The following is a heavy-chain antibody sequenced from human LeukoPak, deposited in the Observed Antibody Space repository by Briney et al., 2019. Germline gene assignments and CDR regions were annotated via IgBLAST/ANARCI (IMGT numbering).Heavy chain of an antibody. D-gene: IGHD5-24*01. V-gene: IGHV1-69*05. CDR1: GGTFSSYA. J-gene: IGHJ4*02. CDR2: IIPIFGTA. Sequence: SVKVSCKASGGTFSSYAISWVRQAPGQGLEWMGGIIPIFGTANYAQKFQGRVTITTDESTSTACMELSSLRSEDTAVYYCARESGDGYNSYFDYWGQGTLVTVSS. CDR3: ARESGDGYNSYFDY.